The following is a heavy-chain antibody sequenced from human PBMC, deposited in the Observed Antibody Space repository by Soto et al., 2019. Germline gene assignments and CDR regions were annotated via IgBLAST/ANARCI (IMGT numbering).Heavy chain of an antibody. J-gene: IGHJ5*02. CDR2: IYYSGST. CDR1: GGSISSSSYY. Sequence: QLQLQESGPGLVKPSETLSLTCTVSGGSISSSSYYWGWIRQPPGKGLEWIGSIYYSGSTYYNPSLKSRVTISVDTSKNQFSLKLSSVTAADTAVYYCATETRSRGGFDPWGQGTLVTVSS. CDR3: ATETRSRGGFDP. V-gene: IGHV4-39*01. D-gene: IGHD6-25*01.